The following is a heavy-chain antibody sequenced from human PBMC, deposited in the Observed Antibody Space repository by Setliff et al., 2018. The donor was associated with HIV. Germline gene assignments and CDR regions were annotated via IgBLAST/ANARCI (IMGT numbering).Heavy chain of an antibody. Sequence: GPSVKVSCKASGYTFNGYYMNWVRQAPGQGLEWMGQINPDSGGTNYAQKFQGRVTMTRDTSISTAYMELNRLRSDDTAVYYCAREITAAGGLNYYYYMDVWGKGTTVTVSS. CDR1: GYTFNGYY. J-gene: IGHJ6*03. V-gene: IGHV1-2*06. CDR2: INPDSGGT. CDR3: AREITAAGGLNYYYYMDV. D-gene: IGHD6-13*01.